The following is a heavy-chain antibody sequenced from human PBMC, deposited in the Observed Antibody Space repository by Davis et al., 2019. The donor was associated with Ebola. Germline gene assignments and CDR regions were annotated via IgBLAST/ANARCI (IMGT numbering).Heavy chain of an antibody. CDR3: ARMATIYHY. J-gene: IGHJ4*02. CDR1: GFTFSSYW. D-gene: IGHD5-24*01. CDR2: IKQDGSEK. V-gene: IGHV3-7*03. Sequence: GESLKISCAASGFTFSSYWMSWVRQAPGKGLEWVANIKQDGSEKYYVDSVKGRFTISRDNAKNSLYLQMNSLRAEDTAVYYCARMATIYHYWGQGTLVTVSS.